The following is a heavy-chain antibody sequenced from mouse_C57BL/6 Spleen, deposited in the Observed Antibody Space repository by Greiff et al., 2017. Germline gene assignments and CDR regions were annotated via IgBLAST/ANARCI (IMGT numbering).Heavy chain of an antibody. Sequence: QVQLQQSGPELVKPGASVKISCKASGYAFSSSWMNWVKQRPGKGLEWIGRIYPGDGDTNYNGKFKGKATLTADKSSSTAYMQLSSLTSEDSAVYFCARGGTDYWGQGTTLTVPS. V-gene: IGHV1-82*01. CDR2: IYPGDGDT. CDR3: ARGGTDY. CDR1: GYAFSSSW. D-gene: IGHD3-3*01. J-gene: IGHJ2*01.